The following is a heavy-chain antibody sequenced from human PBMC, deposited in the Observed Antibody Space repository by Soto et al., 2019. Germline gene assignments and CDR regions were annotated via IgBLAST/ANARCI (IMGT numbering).Heavy chain of an antibody. CDR3: ARHDSSSSFDY. Sequence: SETLSLTCTVSGGSISSSSYYWGWIRQPPGKGLEWIGSIYYSGSTYYNPSLKSRVTISVDTSKNQFSLKRSSVTAADTAVYYCARHDSSSSFDYWGQGTLVTVSS. J-gene: IGHJ4*02. V-gene: IGHV4-39*01. CDR2: IYYSGST. D-gene: IGHD6-6*01. CDR1: GGSISSSSYY.